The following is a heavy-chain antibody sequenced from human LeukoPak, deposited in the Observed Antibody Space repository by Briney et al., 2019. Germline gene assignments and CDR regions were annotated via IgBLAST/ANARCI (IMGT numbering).Heavy chain of an antibody. CDR3: ARVQGSFTIFGVALSSYFDY. Sequence: ASVKVSCKASGYTFTSYGISWVRQAPGQGLEWMGWISAYNGNTNYAQKLQGRATMTTDTSTSTAYMELRSLRSDDTAVYYCARVQGSFTIFGVALSSYFDYWGQGTLVTVSS. J-gene: IGHJ4*02. CDR2: ISAYNGNT. CDR1: GYTFTSYG. V-gene: IGHV1-18*01. D-gene: IGHD3-3*01.